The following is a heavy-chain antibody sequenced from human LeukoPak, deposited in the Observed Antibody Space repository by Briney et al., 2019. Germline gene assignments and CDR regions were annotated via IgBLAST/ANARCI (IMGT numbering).Heavy chain of an antibody. V-gene: IGHV3-9*01. CDR1: GFIFNNYA. D-gene: IGHD6-19*01. J-gene: IGHJ4*02. Sequence: PGRSLRLSCAGPGFIFNNYAMHWVRQPPGKGLEWVSGISWNSGSIDYADSVKGRFTISRDNAKNSLYLQMNSLRVEDTAFYYCAKDNRRHYTSGPSPDSLHWGQGALVTVSS. CDR2: ISWNSGSI. CDR3: AKDNRRHYTSGPSPDSLH.